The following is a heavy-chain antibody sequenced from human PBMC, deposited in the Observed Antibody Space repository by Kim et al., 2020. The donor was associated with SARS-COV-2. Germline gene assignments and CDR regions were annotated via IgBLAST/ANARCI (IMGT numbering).Heavy chain of an antibody. CDR1: GGTFSSYA. J-gene: IGHJ6*02. CDR2: IIPIFGTA. V-gene: IGHV1-69*13. CDR3: ASMEVDTAMVRYFFPYGMDV. Sequence: SVKVSCKASGGTFSSYAISWVRQAPGQGLEWMGGIIPIFGTANYAQKFQGRVTITADESTSTAYMELSSLRSEDTAVYYCASMEVDTAMVRYFFPYGMDVWGQGTTVTVSS. D-gene: IGHD5-18*01.